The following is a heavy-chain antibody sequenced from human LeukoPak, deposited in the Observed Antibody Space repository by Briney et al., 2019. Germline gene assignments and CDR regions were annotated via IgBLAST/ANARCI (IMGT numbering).Heavy chain of an antibody. CDR3: AGDMRGSAKVWFDS. Sequence: SETLSLTCTVSGGSISDYYWNWIRQPPGKGLEWVAYVHYSGTTKYNPSLQSRVTTAVDMSKKEVSLRLDAVTAADTAVYYCAGDMRGSAKVWFDSWGQGVQVIVSS. CDR1: GGSISDYY. J-gene: IGHJ5*01. CDR2: VHYSGTT. D-gene: IGHD3-10*01. V-gene: IGHV4-59*12.